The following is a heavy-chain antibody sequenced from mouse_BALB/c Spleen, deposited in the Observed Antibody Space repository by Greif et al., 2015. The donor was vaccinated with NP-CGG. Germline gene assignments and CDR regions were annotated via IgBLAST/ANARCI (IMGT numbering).Heavy chain of an antibody. CDR3: ARRHGYEGFAY. V-gene: IGHV2-2*02. D-gene: IGHD2-2*01. CDR2: IWSGGST. J-gene: IGHJ3*01. CDR1: GFSFTSYG. Sequence: QVQLQQPGPGLVQPSQSLSITCTVSGFSFTSYGVHWVRQSPGKGLEWLGVIWSGGSTDYNAAFISRLSISKDNSKSQVFFKMNSLQANDTAIYYCARRHGYEGFAYWGQGTLVTVSA.